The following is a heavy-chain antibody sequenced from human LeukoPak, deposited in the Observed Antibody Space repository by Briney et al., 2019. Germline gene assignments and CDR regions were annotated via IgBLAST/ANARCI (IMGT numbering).Heavy chain of an antibody. J-gene: IGHJ4*02. D-gene: IGHD2-2*01. V-gene: IGHV1-8*02. Sequence: ASVKVSCKASGYTFSNYDVTWVRQATGQGLEWVGSMNPTTGDTDYAQKFQGRVTVTRDTSITTAYMELSSLTSEDTAVYFCARGPIIGCSSTSCYYFDYWGQGTLVTVSS. CDR3: ARGPIIGCSSTSCYYFDY. CDR2: MNPTTGDT. CDR1: GYTFSNYD.